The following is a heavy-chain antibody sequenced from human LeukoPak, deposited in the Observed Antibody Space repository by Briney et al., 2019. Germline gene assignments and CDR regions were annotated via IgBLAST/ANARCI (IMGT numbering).Heavy chain of an antibody. J-gene: IGHJ4*02. CDR2: IYPGDSGT. V-gene: IGHV5-51*01. CDR3: ARHLTYASAWYCPDY. Sequence: GESLQISCEGSGYIFTRYWIGWVRQLPGKGLEWMGIIYPGDSGTRYSPSFQGQVTISADKSISTAYLQWSSLKASDTAMYYCARHLTYASAWYCPDYWGQGTLVTVSS. D-gene: IGHD6-19*01. CDR1: GYIFTRYW.